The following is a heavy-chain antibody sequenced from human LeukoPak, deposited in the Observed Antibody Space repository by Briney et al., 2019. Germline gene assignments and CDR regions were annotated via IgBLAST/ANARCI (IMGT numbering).Heavy chain of an antibody. Sequence: SETLSLTCTVSGGSISSSSYYWGWIRQPPGKGLEWVGYISHSGTTSYNSSLKSRVTISVDTSKNQLSLKLTSVTAADTAVYYCARWDDSAWGFGNWGPGTLVTVSS. CDR1: GGSISSSSYY. D-gene: IGHD6-19*01. V-gene: IGHV4-61*05. CDR3: ARWDDSAWGFGN. CDR2: ISHSGTT. J-gene: IGHJ4*02.